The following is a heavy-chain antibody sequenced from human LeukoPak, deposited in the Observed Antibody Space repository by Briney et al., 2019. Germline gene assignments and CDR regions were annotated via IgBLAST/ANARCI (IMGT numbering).Heavy chain of an antibody. CDR1: GFTFSSYS. J-gene: IGHJ4*02. V-gene: IGHV3-21*01. D-gene: IGHD2-15*01. CDR3: ARDPYCSGGSCYSGAFDY. Sequence: GGSLRLSCAASGFTFSSYSMNWVRQAPGKGLEWVSSISSSSSYIYYADSLKGRFTISRDNAKNSLYLQMNSLRAEDTAVYYCARDPYCSGGSCYSGAFDYWGQGTLVTVSS. CDR2: ISSSSSYI.